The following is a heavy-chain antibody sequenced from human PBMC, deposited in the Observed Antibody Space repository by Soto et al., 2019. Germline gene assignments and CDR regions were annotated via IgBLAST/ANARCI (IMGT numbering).Heavy chain of an antibody. Sequence: QVQLVQSGAEVKKPGSSVKVSCKASGGTFSSYAISWVRQAPGHGLEWMGGIIPIFGTANYAQKFQGRVTITADESTSTAYMELSSLRSEDTAVYYCASNTGTYCGGDCYPYYYYGMDVWGQGTTVTVSS. CDR3: ASNTGTYCGGDCYPYYYYGMDV. CDR1: GGTFSSYA. CDR2: IIPIFGTA. J-gene: IGHJ6*02. D-gene: IGHD2-21*02. V-gene: IGHV1-69*01.